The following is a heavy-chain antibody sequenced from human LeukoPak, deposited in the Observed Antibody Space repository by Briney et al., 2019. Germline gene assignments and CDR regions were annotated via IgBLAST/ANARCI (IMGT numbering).Heavy chain of an antibody. CDR1: GGTFSSYA. CDR3: ARDYGSGWALDY. J-gene: IGHJ4*02. D-gene: IGHD6-19*01. Sequence: ASVKVSCKASGGTFSSYAISWVRQAPGQGLEWMGWINPNSGGTNYAQKFQGRVTMTRDTSISTAYMDLTRLRSDDTAVYYCARDYGSGWALDYWGQGTVVTVSS. V-gene: IGHV1-2*02. CDR2: INPNSGGT.